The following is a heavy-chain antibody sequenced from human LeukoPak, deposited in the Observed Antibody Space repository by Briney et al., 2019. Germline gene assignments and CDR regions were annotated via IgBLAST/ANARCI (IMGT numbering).Heavy chain of an antibody. D-gene: IGHD6-13*01. CDR2: IYSGGST. Sequence: GGSLRLSCAASGFTVSSNYMSWVRQAPGKGLEWVSVIYSGGSTYYADSVKGRFTISRDNSKNTLYLQMNSLRAEDTAVYYCAREAAAGLFDPWGQETLVTVSS. CDR3: AREAAAGLFDP. J-gene: IGHJ5*02. CDR1: GFTVSSNY. V-gene: IGHV3-66*01.